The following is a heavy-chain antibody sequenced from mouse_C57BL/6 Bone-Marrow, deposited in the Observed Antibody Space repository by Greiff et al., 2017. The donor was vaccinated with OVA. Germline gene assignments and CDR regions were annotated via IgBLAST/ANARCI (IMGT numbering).Heavy chain of an antibody. Sequence: QVQLQQPGAELVKPGASVKLSCKASGYTFTSYWMHWVKQRPGQGLEWIGMIHPNSGSTNYNEKFKSEATLTVDKSSSTAYMQLSSLTSEDSAVYYCARYDGYLDYWGQGTTLTVSS. CDR3: ARYDGYLDY. J-gene: IGHJ2*01. D-gene: IGHD2-3*01. CDR1: GYTFTSYW. CDR2: IHPNSGST. V-gene: IGHV1-64*01.